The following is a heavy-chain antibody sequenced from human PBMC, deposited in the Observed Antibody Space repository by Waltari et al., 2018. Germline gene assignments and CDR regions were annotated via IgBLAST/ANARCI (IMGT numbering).Heavy chain of an antibody. J-gene: IGHJ4*02. CDR3: ARGGVTRRVRYFDY. CDR1: GGSFSGYY. Sequence: QVQLQQWGAGLLKPSETLSLTCAVYGGSFSGYYWSWIRQPPGKGLEWIGEINHSGSTNYNPSLKSRVTISVDTSKNQFSLKLSSVTAADTAVYYCARGGVTRRVRYFDYWGQGTLVTVSS. CDR2: INHSGST. V-gene: IGHV4-34*01. D-gene: IGHD2-21*02.